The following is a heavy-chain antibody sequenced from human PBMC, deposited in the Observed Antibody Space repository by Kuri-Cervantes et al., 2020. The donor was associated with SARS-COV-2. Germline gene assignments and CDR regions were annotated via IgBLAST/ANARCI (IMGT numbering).Heavy chain of an antibody. D-gene: IGHD5-18*01. V-gene: IGHV3-21*01. CDR2: ISSTSSCI. CDR1: GFTFSSYS. J-gene: IGHJ4*02. Sequence: GESLKISCAASGFTFSSYSMNWVRQAPGKGLEWVSSISSTSSCIYYADSVKGRFTISRDNAKNSLYLQMNSLRAEDTAVYYCARDLSSGLWAFDYWGQGTLVTVSS. CDR3: ARDLSSGLWAFDY.